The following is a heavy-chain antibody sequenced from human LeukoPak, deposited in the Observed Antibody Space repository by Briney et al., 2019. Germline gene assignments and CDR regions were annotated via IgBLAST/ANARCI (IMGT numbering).Heavy chain of an antibody. CDR2: IYNSGST. CDR3: AKPNGYGLIDI. CDR1: GGSINGYY. Sequence: PSETLSLTCTVSGGSINGYYWSWIRQPPGKGLEWIGYIYNSGSTKYNPSLKSRVTISEDTSKNQFSLKLNSVTAADTAVYYCAKPNGYGLIDIWGQGTMVTVSS. J-gene: IGHJ3*02. V-gene: IGHV4-59*12. D-gene: IGHD3-10*01.